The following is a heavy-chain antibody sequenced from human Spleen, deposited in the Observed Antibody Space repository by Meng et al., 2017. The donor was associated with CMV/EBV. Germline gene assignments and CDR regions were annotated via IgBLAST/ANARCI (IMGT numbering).Heavy chain of an antibody. Sequence: SGGSISSSDWWTWVRQSPGKGLEWIGEIYHSGSTTYNPSLERRVTISVDKSSNQFSLNLNSVTAADTAVYYCARAGSSYYSNGYFLDYWGQGTLVTVSS. D-gene: IGHD3-22*01. V-gene: IGHV4-4*02. CDR3: ARAGSSYYSNGYFLDY. CDR2: IYHSGST. J-gene: IGHJ4*02. CDR1: GGSISSSDW.